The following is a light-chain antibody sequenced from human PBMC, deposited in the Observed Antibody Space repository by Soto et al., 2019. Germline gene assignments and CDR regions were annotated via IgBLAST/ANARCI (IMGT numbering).Light chain of an antibody. V-gene: IGLV2-14*01. J-gene: IGLJ2*01. CDR2: AVS. CDR3: SSYTSSNTWV. CDR1: SSDVGGYSY. Sequence: QSALTQPASVSGSPGQSITISCTGTSSDVGGYSYVSWYQQYPGKAPTLMIFAVSDRPSGVSYRFSGSKSGNTASLTISGLQAEDEADYYFSSYTSSNTWVFGGGTKLTVL.